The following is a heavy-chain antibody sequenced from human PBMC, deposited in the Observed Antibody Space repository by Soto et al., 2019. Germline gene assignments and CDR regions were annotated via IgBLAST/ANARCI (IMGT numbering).Heavy chain of an antibody. CDR1: GGSFSGYY. Sequence: SETLSLTCAVYGGSFSGYYWSWIRQPPGKGLEWIGEINHSGSTNYNPSLKSRVTISVDTSKNQFSLKLSSVTAADTAVYYCARSFRETTMTTYYFDYWGQGTLVT. J-gene: IGHJ4*02. D-gene: IGHD4-17*01. V-gene: IGHV4-34*01. CDR2: INHSGST. CDR3: ARSFRETTMTTYYFDY.